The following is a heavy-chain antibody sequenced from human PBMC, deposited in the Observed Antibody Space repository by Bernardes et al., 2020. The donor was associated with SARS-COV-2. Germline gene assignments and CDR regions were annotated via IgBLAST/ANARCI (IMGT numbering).Heavy chain of an antibody. CDR3: ARVSMKYQLPRHFDL. CDR1: GGSLRGNY. Sequence: TLSLTCTVTGGSLRGNYWAWIRQPPGKALEWIGQVDYSGATTYNPSLKSRVTISAAASENQFFLRVTSVTAADTAMYYCARVSMKYQLPRHFDLWGQGALVTVSS. CDR2: VDYSGAT. J-gene: IGHJ4*02. D-gene: IGHD2-2*01. V-gene: IGHV4-34*01.